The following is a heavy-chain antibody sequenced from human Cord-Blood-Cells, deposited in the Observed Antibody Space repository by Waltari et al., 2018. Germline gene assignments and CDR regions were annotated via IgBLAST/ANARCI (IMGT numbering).Heavy chain of an antibody. Sequence: QVQLQESGPGLVKPSETLSLTCTVSGGSISSYYWSWIRQPPGKGLEWIGYIYYSGGTNYNPAPKSRVTISVDTSKNQFSLKRSSVTAADTAVYYCARASEGIVGAFDYWGQGTLVTVSS. V-gene: IGHV4-59*01. CDR2: IYYSGGT. CDR3: ARASEGIVGAFDY. CDR1: GGSISSYY. J-gene: IGHJ4*02. D-gene: IGHD1-26*01.